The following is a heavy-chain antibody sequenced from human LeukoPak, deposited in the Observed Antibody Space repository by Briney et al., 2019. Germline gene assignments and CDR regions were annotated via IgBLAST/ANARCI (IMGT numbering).Heavy chain of an antibody. J-gene: IGHJ4*02. CDR2: IYYSRST. CDR3: ARFPGIPFFGVVPPYYFDS. Sequence: KPSETLSLTCTVSGGSVSSGSYYWSWIRQPPGKGLEWIGYIYYSRSTNYNPSLKSRVTISVDTSKNQFSLKLSSVTAAATAVYSCARFPGIPFFGVVPPYYFDSGGREPWSPSPQ. D-gene: IGHD3-3*01. CDR1: GGSVSSGSYY. V-gene: IGHV4-61*01.